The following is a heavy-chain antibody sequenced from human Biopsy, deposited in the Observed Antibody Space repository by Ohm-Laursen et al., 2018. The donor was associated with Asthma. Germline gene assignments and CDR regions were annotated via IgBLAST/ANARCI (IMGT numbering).Heavy chain of an antibody. CDR3: ARTYYDFLTGQVKDAFGI. D-gene: IGHD3-9*01. Sequence: GASVKVSCKASGYNFISFAIHWVRQAPGQRLEWTGWINAGNGNTKYSQKFQGRVSITRDTSASTASMELRSLRSEDTAAYYCARTYYDFLTGQVKDAFGIWGQGTMVTVSS. J-gene: IGHJ3*02. CDR2: INAGNGNT. V-gene: IGHV1-3*01. CDR1: GYNFISFA.